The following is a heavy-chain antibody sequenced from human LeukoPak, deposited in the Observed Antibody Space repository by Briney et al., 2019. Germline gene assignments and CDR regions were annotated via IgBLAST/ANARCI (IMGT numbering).Heavy chain of an antibody. J-gene: IGHJ4*02. V-gene: IGHV4-31*03. CDR3: ARALVGHTSGYQLYFDS. D-gene: IGHD3-22*01. CDR1: GGSISSGDYY. Sequence: SQTLSLTCTVSGGSISSGDYYWTWIRQHPGKGLEWIGYIYNSGSTNYNPSLKSRVTISVDTSKNQFSLKLRSVITADTAVYYCARALVGHTSGYQLYFDSWGQGTLVTVSS. CDR2: IYNSGST.